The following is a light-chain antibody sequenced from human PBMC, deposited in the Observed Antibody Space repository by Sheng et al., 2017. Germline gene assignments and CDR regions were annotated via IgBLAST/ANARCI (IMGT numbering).Light chain of an antibody. J-gene: IGLJ2*01. Sequence: QSVLIQPPSASGTPGQRVTISCSGSSSNIGSNYVYWYQQLPGTAPKLLIYSNNQRPSGVPDRFSGSKSGTSASLAISGLRSEDEADYYCAAWDDSLSGFFGGGTKLTVL. V-gene: IGLV1-47*02. CDR3: AAWDDSLSGF. CDR2: SNN. CDR1: SSNIGSNY.